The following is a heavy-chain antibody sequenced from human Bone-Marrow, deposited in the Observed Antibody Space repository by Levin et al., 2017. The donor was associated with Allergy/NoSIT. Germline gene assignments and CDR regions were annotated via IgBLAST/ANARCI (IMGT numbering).Heavy chain of an antibody. J-gene: IGHJ4*02. D-gene: IGHD5-18*01. V-gene: IGHV3-49*03. CDR2: IAGKAYGGTT. CDR3: TRDSYGIFPGADTCDH. CDR1: GFTFGDYS. Sequence: PGGSLRLSCVASGFTFGDYSISWFRQAPGKGLEWVGFIAGKAYGGTTEYAASVKGRFSISRDDSTNIAYLQMNSLKTEDTAVYYCTRDSYGIFPGADTCDHWGQGTLVTVSS.